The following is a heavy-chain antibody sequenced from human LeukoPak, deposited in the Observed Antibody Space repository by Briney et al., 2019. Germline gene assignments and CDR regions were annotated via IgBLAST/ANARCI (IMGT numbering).Heavy chain of an antibody. D-gene: IGHD2-2*01. CDR3: ARHIVVVPAATFYYFDY. CDR2: ISAYNGNT. V-gene: IGHV1-18*01. Sequence: GASVKVSCKASGYTFTSYGISWVRQAPGQGLEWMGWISAYNGNTNYAQKLQGRVTMTTDTSTSTAYMELRSLRSDDTAVYYSARHIVVVPAATFYYFDYWGQGTLVTVSS. CDR1: GYTFTSYG. J-gene: IGHJ4*02.